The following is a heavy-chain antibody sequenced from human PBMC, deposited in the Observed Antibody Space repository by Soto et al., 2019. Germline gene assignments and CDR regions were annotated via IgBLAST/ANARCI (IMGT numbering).Heavy chain of an antibody. CDR1: GFTFNTYG. CDR3: AKDREQWLVRGYYFDY. J-gene: IGHJ4*02. D-gene: IGHD6-19*01. V-gene: IGHV3-30*18. Sequence: PWGSLRLSCAASGFTFNTYGMHWVRQAPGKGLEWVAVISNDGSNKDYADSVKGRFTISRDNSKNTLYLQMNSLRVEDTAVYYCAKDREQWLVRGYYFDYWGQGTLVTVSS. CDR2: ISNDGSNK.